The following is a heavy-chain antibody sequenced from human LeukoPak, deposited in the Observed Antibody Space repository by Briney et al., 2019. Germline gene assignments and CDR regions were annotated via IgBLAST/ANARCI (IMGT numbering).Heavy chain of an antibody. CDR3: ARYDHAPSYYYYYMDV. Sequence: SETLSLTCTVSGDSISRYYWSWIRQSPGKGLEWIGYYGGRTTYNPSLKSRVTMSLDTSKNQFSLKLTSVTAADTAVYHCARYDHAPSYYYYYMDVWGKGTTVTVPS. J-gene: IGHJ6*03. V-gene: IGHV4-59*01. CDR2: YYGGRT. D-gene: IGHD1-14*01. CDR1: GDSISRYY.